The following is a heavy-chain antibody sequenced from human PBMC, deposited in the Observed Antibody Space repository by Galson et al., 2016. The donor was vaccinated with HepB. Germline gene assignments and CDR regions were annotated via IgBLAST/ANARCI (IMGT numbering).Heavy chain of an antibody. D-gene: IGHD5-18*01. Sequence: SETLSLTCSVSGGAISSHYWNWIRQPPGEGLEWIGSMFHSGTANYNPSLRSRVSMSVDTSKNQFSLALRSVTAADTAVYYCAREAGYNYGDDYFFYGLDVWGQGTVVTVSS. V-gene: IGHV4-59*11. CDR3: AREAGYNYGDDYFFYGLDV. CDR1: GGAISSHY. CDR2: MFHSGTA. J-gene: IGHJ6*02.